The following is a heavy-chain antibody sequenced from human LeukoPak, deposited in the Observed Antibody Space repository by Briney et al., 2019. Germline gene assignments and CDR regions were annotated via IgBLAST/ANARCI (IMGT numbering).Heavy chain of an antibody. J-gene: IGHJ4*02. Sequence: SETLSLTCTVSGYSVSGGYYWGWIRQPPGKGLEGIGSVYHSGTTYYNPSLKSRVTISADTSKNQFSLILTSVTAADTAVYYCARDRYYCSRNYHLDYWGQGTLVTVSS. CDR3: ARDRYYCSRNYHLDY. CDR1: GYSVSGGYY. D-gene: IGHD3-10*01. CDR2: VYHSGTT. V-gene: IGHV4-38-2*02.